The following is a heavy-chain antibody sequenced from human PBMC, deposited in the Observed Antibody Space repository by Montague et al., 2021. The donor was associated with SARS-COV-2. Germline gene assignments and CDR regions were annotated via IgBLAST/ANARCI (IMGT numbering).Heavy chain of an antibody. CDR1: GFTFSSYS. J-gene: IGHJ6*02. D-gene: IGHD3-10*01. Sequence: SLRLSCAASGFTFSSYSMNWVRQAPGKGLEWVSSISSSSSYIYYADSVKGRFTISRDNAKNSLYLQMNSLRAEDTAVYYRARDPLDYGLWSSGSYYNAYYYYYGMDVWGQGTTVTVSS. CDR3: ARDPLDYGLWSSGSYYNAYYYYYGMDV. CDR2: ISSSSSYI. V-gene: IGHV3-21*01.